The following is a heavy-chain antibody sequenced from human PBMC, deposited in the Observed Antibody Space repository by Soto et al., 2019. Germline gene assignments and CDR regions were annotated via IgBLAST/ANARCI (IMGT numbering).Heavy chain of an antibody. V-gene: IGHV5-10-1*01. CDR2: IDPSDSYT. CDR3: ATPPDSSGYDDYYGVDD. J-gene: IGHJ6*01. D-gene: IGHD3-22*01. Sequence: PGVSLKISCKGCGYSFTSYWISWVRQMPGKGLEWMGRIDPSDSYTNYSPSFQGHVTISADKSISTAYLQWSSLKASDTAMYYCATPPDSSGYDDYYGVDDCGQGTPATVPS. CDR1: GYSFTSYW.